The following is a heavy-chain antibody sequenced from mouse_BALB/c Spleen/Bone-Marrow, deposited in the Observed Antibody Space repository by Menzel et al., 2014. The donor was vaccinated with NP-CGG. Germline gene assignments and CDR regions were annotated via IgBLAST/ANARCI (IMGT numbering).Heavy chain of an antibody. Sequence: QVQLQQSGAELVKPWTSVKLSCKASGYTFTSYYIYWVKQRPGQGLKWIGEINPSNGGTNFNEKFRSKATLTVDKSSSTAYMQLSSLTSEDSAVYYCTRLSLLRGYFDYWGQGTTLTVSS. D-gene: IGHD1-2*01. CDR3: TRLSLLRGYFDY. V-gene: IGHV1S81*02. CDR1: GYTFTSYY. J-gene: IGHJ2*01. CDR2: INPSNGGT.